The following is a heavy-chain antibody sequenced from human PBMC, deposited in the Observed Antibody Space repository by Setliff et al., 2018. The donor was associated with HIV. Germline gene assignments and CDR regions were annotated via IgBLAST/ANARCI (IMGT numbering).Heavy chain of an antibody. D-gene: IGHD6-13*01. CDR2: IYNSVTT. CDR3: ARQSTMAAAAFDY. Sequence: PSETLSLTCSVSGASVNYNTWSWIRQAPGKGLQWIGFIYNSVTTNYNPSLKSRLSTSIDTSKRQFSLKLASVTAADTAIYYCARQSTMAAAAFDYWGQGTLVTVSS. CDR1: GASVNYNT. V-gene: IGHV4-59*08. J-gene: IGHJ4*02.